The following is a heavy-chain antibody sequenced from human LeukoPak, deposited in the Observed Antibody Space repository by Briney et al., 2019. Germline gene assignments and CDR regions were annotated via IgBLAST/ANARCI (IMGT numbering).Heavy chain of an antibody. CDR1: GFTFSNFG. J-gene: IGHJ4*02. Sequence: GGSLRLSCSASGFTFSNFGMPWVRQAPGKGLEWVAVISYDGSNKYYADSVKGRFTISRDNSKHTLYLQMNSLRAEDTAVYYCARLDDILTGGTDYFDYWGQGTLVTVSS. D-gene: IGHD3-9*01. V-gene: IGHV3-30*19. CDR3: ARLDDILTGGTDYFDY. CDR2: ISYDGSNK.